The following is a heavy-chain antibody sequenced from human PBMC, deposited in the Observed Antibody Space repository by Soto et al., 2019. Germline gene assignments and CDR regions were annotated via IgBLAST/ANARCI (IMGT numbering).Heavy chain of an antibody. CDR3: ARDGGIQLWFSDY. CDR2: INPSGGST. V-gene: IGHV1-46*01. D-gene: IGHD5-18*01. Sequence: ASVKVSCKASGYTFTSYYMHWVRQAPGQGLEWMGIINPSGGSTSYAQKFQGRVTMTRDTTTSTVYMELSSLRSEDSAVYYCARDGGIQLWFSDYWGQGTLVTVSS. J-gene: IGHJ4*02. CDR1: GYTFTSYY.